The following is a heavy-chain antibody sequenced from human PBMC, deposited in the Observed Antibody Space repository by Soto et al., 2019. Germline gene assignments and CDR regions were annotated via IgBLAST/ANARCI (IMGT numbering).Heavy chain of an antibody. J-gene: IGHJ4*02. CDR3: ARGVSTIFGVVIDFDY. V-gene: IGHV1-2*02. CDR2: INPNSGGT. D-gene: IGHD3-3*01. Sequence: ASVKVSCKXSGYTFTGYYMHWVRQAPGQGLEWMGWINPNSGGTNYAQKFQGRVTMTRDTSISTAYMELSRLRSDDTAVYYCARGVSTIFGVVIDFDYWGQGTLVTVSS. CDR1: GYTFTGYY.